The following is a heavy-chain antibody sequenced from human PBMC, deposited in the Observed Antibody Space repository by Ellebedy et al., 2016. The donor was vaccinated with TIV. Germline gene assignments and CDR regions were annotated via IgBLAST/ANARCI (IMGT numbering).Heavy chain of an antibody. V-gene: IGHV4-4*02. D-gene: IGHD6-13*01. CDR3: ARAPAGTQQSPLDY. CDR2: IYQSGST. J-gene: IGHJ4*02. CDR1: GDSISSSNW. Sequence: MPSETLSLTCAVSGDSISSSNWWNWVRQTPGQGLEWIGAIYQSGSTNYNPSLKSRVTISVDKSKNQFSLKLTSVTAADTAVYYCARAPAGTQQSPLDYWGQGTLVTVSS.